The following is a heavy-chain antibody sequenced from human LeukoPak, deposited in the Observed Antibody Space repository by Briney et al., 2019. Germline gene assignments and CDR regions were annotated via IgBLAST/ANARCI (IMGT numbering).Heavy chain of an antibody. J-gene: IGHJ4*02. Sequence: SETLSLTCAVYGGSFSGYYWSWIRQPPGKGLEWIGEINHSGSTNYNPSLKSRVTISVDTSKNQFSLKLSSVTAADTAVYYCARGRYYDSSGYTNFDYWGQGTLVTVSS. D-gene: IGHD3-22*01. CDR3: ARGRYYDSSGYTNFDY. V-gene: IGHV4-34*01. CDR2: INHSGST. CDR1: GGSFSGYY.